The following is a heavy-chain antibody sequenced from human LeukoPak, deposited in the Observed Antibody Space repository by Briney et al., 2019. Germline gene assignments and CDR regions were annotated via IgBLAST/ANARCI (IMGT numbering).Heavy chain of an antibody. CDR1: GGSFSSYA. J-gene: IGHJ6*03. D-gene: IGHD3-16*01. Sequence: SVKVSCKASGGSFSSYAITWVRQAPGQGLECMGRIIPIFGTPTYAQKFRGRVTITADMGSSTAYLELTSLTSEDTARYFCAKQGAVRQDYYMDVWGSGTTVTVSS. CDR2: IIPIFGTP. V-gene: IGHV1-69*06. CDR3: AKQGAVRQDYYMDV.